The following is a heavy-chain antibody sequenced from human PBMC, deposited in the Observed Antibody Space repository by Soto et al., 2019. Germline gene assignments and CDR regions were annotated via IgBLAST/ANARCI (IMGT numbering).Heavy chain of an antibody. V-gene: IGHV4-59*01. J-gene: IGHJ6*02. D-gene: IGHD5-12*01. Sequence: LSLTCIVSGGSISSYHWSWIRQPPGKGLEWIGYIDYSGSTNYNPSLKSRVTISVDTSMNQFSLKLSSVTAADTAVYYCARDPVERATPYYYGMDVWGQGTTVTVSS. CDR2: IDYSGST. CDR1: GGSISSYH. CDR3: ARDPVERATPYYYGMDV.